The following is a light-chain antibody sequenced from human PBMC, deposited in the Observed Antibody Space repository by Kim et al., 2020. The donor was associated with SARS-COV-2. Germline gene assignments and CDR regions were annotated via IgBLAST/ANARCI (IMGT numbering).Light chain of an antibody. J-gene: IGKJ1*01. V-gene: IGKV3-20*01. CDR2: GAS. CDR1: QSVTNNY. CDR3: QLYDTSPPTWT. Sequence: GERATLSCRASQSVTNNYLAWFQQKPGQAPRLFIYGASSRAADIPDRFSGSGSGTDFTLTVSRLEPEDFAVYYCQLYDTSPPTWTFGQGTKVDIK.